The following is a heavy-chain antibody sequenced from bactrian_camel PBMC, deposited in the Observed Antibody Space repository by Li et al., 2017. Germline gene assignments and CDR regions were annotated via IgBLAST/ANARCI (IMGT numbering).Heavy chain of an antibody. Sequence: QVQLVESGGGPVQAGGSLRLSCAASGFTYSSHCVAWFRQAPGKAREGVAVIHTGGGTTAYAASVKGRFTISKDNANNTMYLQMNSLKSEDTALYYCATGSWGGFGMGGQGTQVTVS. CDR1: GFTYSSHC. CDR2: IHTGGGTT. J-gene: IGHJ4*01. CDR3: ATGSWGGFGM. V-gene: IGHV3S1*01. D-gene: IGHD2*01.